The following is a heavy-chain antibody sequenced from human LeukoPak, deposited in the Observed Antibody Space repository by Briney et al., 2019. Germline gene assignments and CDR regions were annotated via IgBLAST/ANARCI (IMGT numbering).Heavy chain of an antibody. CDR2: INPNSGGT. Sequence: ASVKVSCKASGYTFTGYYMHWVRQAPGQGLAWMGRINPNSGGTNYAQKFHGRVTMTRDTSISTAYMELSRLRSDDTAVYYCARDSGWGYCSSTSCQNAFDIWGQGTMVTVSS. D-gene: IGHD2-2*01. CDR3: ARDSGWGYCSSTSCQNAFDI. CDR1: GYTFTGYY. J-gene: IGHJ3*02. V-gene: IGHV1-2*06.